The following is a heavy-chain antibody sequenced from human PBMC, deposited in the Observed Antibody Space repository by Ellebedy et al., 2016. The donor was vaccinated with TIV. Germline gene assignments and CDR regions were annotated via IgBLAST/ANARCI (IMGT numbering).Heavy chain of an antibody. CDR2: ISHDGSLQ. V-gene: IGHV3-30*18. CDR3: AKGKVDNWMDAGSLDY. CDR1: GFTFSNFN. Sequence: PGGSLRLSCAASGFTFSNFNMDWVRKAQGKGLEWVAVISHDGSLQFYADSVKGRFSISRDNSKNTLYLQMNSLRVDDTAVYYCAKGKVDNWMDAGSLDYWGQGSLVTVSS. J-gene: IGHJ4*02. D-gene: IGHD1-20*01.